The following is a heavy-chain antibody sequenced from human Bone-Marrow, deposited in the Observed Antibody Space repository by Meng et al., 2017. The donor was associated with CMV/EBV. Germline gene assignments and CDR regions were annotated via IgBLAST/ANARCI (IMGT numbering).Heavy chain of an antibody. D-gene: IGHD4-11*01. J-gene: IGHJ4*02. CDR2: INPNSGDT. CDR3: ARGRSTGFDY. Sequence: QVQLVQSGDEVKKPGASVKGSCKASGYTFTGYYLHWVRQAPGQGLEWMGWINPNSGDTNYAQNFQGRVTMTRDTSLATAYMELSSLRSDDTAVYYCARGRSTGFDYWGQGALVTVSS. V-gene: IGHV1-2*02. CDR1: GYTFTGYY.